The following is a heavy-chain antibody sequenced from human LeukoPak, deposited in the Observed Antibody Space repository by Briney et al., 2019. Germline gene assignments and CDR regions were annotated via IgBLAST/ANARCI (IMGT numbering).Heavy chain of an antibody. CDR1: GYSISSGYY. CDR3: AITTYYYDSSGYPHFDY. D-gene: IGHD3-22*01. V-gene: IGHV4-38-2*01. Sequence: SETLSLTCAVSGYSISSGYYWGWTRQPPGKGLEWIGSIYHSGSTYYNPSLKSRVTISVDTSKNQFSLKLSSVTAADTAVYYCAITTYYYDSSGYPHFDYWGQGTLVTVSS. CDR2: IYHSGST. J-gene: IGHJ4*02.